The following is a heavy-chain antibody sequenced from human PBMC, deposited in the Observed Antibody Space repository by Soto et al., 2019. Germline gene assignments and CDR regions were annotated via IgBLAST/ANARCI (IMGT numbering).Heavy chain of an antibody. CDR1: GFTFSNYA. J-gene: IGHJ4*02. V-gene: IGHV3-23*01. CDR3: AKVRESAEMGHFHX. CDR2: ISGSVATT. Sequence: GSLRLSCAASGFTFSNYAMSWGRQAPGKGLELVSVISGSVATTYYEDSVKGRFTIYRVNPKNTLYVQMSRLRAEETAMYYCAKVRESAEMGHFHXWGQGTMVTVSX. D-gene: IGHD6-13*01.